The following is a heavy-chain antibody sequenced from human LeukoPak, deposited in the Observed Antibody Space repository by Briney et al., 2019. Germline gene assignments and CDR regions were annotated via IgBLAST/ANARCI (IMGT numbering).Heavy chain of an antibody. Sequence: GGSLRLSCVASGFTFRSYWMSWVRQAPGKGLEWVANVKQDGSEKYYVDSVKGRFTISGDNAKNSLYLQMNSLRAEDTAVYYCARDYEAGCTSTTCYDRFGYWGQGTLVTVSS. J-gene: IGHJ4*02. CDR2: VKQDGSEK. V-gene: IGHV3-7*01. D-gene: IGHD2-2*01. CDR3: ARDYEAGCTSTTCYDRFGY. CDR1: GFTFRSYW.